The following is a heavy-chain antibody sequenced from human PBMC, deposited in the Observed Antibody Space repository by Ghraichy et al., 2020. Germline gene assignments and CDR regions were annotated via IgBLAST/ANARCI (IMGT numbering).Heavy chain of an antibody. CDR2: VNGDGTST. CDR1: GFIFSTYW. J-gene: IGHJ4*02. V-gene: IGHV3-74*01. D-gene: IGHD6-13*01. CDR3: AVEYSTLGYFDY. Sequence: GGSLRLSCAASGFIFSTYWMHWVRQAPGKGLVWVSRVNGDGTSTTYADSVKGRFTISRDNAKNTLYLQMNSLRAEDTAVYFCAVEYSTLGYFDYWGQGTLVTVSS.